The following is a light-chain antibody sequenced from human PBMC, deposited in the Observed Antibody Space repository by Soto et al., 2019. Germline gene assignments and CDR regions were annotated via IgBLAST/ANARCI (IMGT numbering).Light chain of an antibody. CDR1: SSDVGTYNF. V-gene: IGLV2-14*01. CDR3: SSYSSTSTPWV. CDR2: EVS. Sequence: QSVLTQPASVSGSPGQSITISCTGTSSDVGTYNFVSWYQQHPGKAPKLMIYEVSSRPSGVSNRFSGSKSGNTASLTISGLQAEDEADHYCSSYSSTSTPWVFGGGTKLTVL. J-gene: IGLJ3*02.